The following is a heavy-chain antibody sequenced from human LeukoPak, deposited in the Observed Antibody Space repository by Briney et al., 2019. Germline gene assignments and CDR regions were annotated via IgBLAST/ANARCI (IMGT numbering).Heavy chain of an antibody. V-gene: IGHV4-34*01. CDR3: ATNPKANYYGSGSRYYYYGMDV. CDR2: INHSGST. CDR1: GGSFSGYY. Sequence: SETLSLTCAVYGGSFSGYYWSWIRQPPGKGLEWIVEINHSGSTNYNPSLKSRVTISVDTSKNQFSLKLSSVTAADTAVYYCATNPKANYYGSGSRYYYYGMDVWGQGTTVTVSS. J-gene: IGHJ6*02. D-gene: IGHD3-10*01.